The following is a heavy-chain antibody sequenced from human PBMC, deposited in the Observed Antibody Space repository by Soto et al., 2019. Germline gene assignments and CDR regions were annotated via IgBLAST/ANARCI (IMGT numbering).Heavy chain of an antibody. V-gene: IGHV4-31*03. CDR2: IYYTGST. CDR1: GGSISSGGYY. D-gene: IGHD6-6*01. Sequence: SETLSLTCTVSGGSISSGGYYWSWIRQNPGKGLEWIGHIYYTGSTYYNPSLKSRLTMSVDTSKNQLSLKVSSVTAADTAVYYCARSIGDRPRLDYGMDVWGQGTTVTVSS. J-gene: IGHJ6*01. CDR3: ARSIGDRPRLDYGMDV.